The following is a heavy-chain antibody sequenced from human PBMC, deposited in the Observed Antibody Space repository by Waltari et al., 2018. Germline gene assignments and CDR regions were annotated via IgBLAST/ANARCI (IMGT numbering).Heavy chain of an antibody. CDR1: GGSISRYY. V-gene: IGHV4-59*01. CDR3: ARGRQPFDY. D-gene: IGHD1-1*01. Sequence: QVQLQESGPGLVKPSETLSLTCTVSGGSISRYYWSWIRQPPGKGLEWIGYIYYSGSTNYNPSLKSRVTISVDTSKNQFSLKLSSVTAADTAVYYCARGRQPFDYWGQGTLVTVSS. J-gene: IGHJ4*02. CDR2: IYYSGST.